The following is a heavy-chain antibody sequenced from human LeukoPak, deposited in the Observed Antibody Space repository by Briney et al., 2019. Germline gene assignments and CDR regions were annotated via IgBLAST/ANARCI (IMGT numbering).Heavy chain of an antibody. CDR1: GYTFTSYD. D-gene: IGHD2-15*01. CDR2: MNPNSGNT. CDR3: ARGVIHSGLVVTNSPFDY. V-gene: IGHV1-8*01. J-gene: IGHJ4*02. Sequence: ASVKVSCKASGYTFTSYDINWVRHATGQGLEWMGWMNPNSGNTGYAQKFHGRVTMTRNTSKSTAYMELSSLRSEDTAVYYCARGVIHSGLVVTNSPFDYWGQGTLVTVSS.